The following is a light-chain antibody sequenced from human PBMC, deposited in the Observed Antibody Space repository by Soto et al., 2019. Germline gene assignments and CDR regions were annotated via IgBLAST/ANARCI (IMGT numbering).Light chain of an antibody. J-gene: IGKJ5*01. V-gene: IGKV3-20*01. Sequence: EIVLTQSPGTLSLSPGERATLSCRASQSVSSSYLAWYQQKPGQAPRLLIYGASSRATGIPDRFSGSVSGTGFTLTISRLEPEDFATYYCQQANSFPFTFGQGTRLEIK. CDR2: GAS. CDR1: QSVSSSY. CDR3: QQANSFPFT.